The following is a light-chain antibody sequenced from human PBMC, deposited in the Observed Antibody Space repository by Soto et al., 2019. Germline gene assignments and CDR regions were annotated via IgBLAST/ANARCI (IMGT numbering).Light chain of an antibody. J-gene: IGKJ1*01. CDR1: QSISSW. Sequence: DIQMTQSPCTLSASVGDRVTITCRASQSISSWLAWYQQKPGKAPQLLIYKASRLESGVPSRFSGSGSGTEFTLTISSLQPDDFATYYCQQYDNYWTFGQGTKVEVK. CDR2: KAS. CDR3: QQYDNYWT. V-gene: IGKV1-5*03.